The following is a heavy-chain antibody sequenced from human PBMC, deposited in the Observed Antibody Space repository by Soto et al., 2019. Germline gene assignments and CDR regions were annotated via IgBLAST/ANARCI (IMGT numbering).Heavy chain of an antibody. CDR2: ISADGRDL. CDR3: AKSVPDPACRGGGCHRTFDY. V-gene: IGHV3-30*18. D-gene: IGHD2-15*01. J-gene: IGHJ4*02. Sequence: PGGSLRLSCAASGFTLGAYVMHWVRQAPGKGLEWVAAISADGRDLFYAASVEGRFTISRDNSKNTLFLQMNSLRSEDTSVYSCAKSVPDPACRGGGCHRTFDYWGQGTLVT. CDR1: GFTLGAYV.